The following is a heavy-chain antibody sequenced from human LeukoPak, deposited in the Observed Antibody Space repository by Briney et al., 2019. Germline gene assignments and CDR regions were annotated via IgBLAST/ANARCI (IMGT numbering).Heavy chain of an antibody. V-gene: IGHV4-61*10. CDR3: ARGLRSYYYMDV. Sequence: SETLSLTCTVSGGSISSGSYYWSWIRQPAGKGLEWIGYIYYSGSTNYNPSLKSRVTISVDTSKNQFSLKLSSVTAADTAVYYCARGLRSYYYMDVWGKGTTVTVSS. CDR1: GGSISSGSYY. J-gene: IGHJ6*03. D-gene: IGHD2-21*01. CDR2: IYYSGST.